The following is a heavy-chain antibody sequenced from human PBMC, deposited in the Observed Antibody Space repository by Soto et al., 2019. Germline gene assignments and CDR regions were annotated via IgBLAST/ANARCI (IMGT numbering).Heavy chain of an antibody. D-gene: IGHD2-2*01. Sequence: QVQLVESGGGVVQPGRSLRLSCAASGFTFSSYGMHWVRQAPGKGLEWVAVISYDGSNKYYADSVKGRFTISRDNSKNTLYLQMNSLRAEDTAVYYCAKALKGYQLRYSFDYWGQGTLVTVSS. CDR3: AKALKGYQLRYSFDY. CDR2: ISYDGSNK. V-gene: IGHV3-30*18. J-gene: IGHJ4*02. CDR1: GFTFSSYG.